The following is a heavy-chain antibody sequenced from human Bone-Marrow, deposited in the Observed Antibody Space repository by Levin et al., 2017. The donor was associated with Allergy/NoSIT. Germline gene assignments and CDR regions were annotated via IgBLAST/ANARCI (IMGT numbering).Heavy chain of an antibody. Sequence: SGGSLRLSCAASGFTFSSYSMNWVRQTPGKGLEWVSSISTTGSYIYYADSVKGRFSVSRDNAKNSLSLQMNSLRAEDTALYYCARAATTMTDWYFDLWGRGTLVTVSS. CDR3: ARAATTMTDWYFDL. D-gene: IGHD4-17*01. V-gene: IGHV3-21*01. CDR2: ISTTGSYI. J-gene: IGHJ2*01. CDR1: GFTFSSYS.